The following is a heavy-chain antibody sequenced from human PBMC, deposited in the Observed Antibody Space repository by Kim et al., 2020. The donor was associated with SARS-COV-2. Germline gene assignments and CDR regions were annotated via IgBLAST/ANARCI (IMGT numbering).Heavy chain of an antibody. V-gene: IGHV4-59*01. CDR2: IYNSGNT. D-gene: IGHD1-1*01. J-gene: IGHJ6*01. Sequence: SETLSLTCNVSSGSISSYYWSWIRQPPGKGLEWIGYIYNSGNTNYNPALKSRVTISVDASKNQFSLKLSSVTAADTAVYYCARGVKTVGTTIYYYYAMDV. CDR1: SGSISSYY. CDR3: ARGVKTVGTTIYYYYAMDV.